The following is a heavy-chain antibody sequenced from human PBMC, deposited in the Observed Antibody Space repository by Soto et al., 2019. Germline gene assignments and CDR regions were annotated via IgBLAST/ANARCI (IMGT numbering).Heavy chain of an antibody. J-gene: IGHJ6*02. V-gene: IGHV4-4*02. CDR1: GGSISSSNW. CDR3: ARVLRFGELLSSYYYGMDV. Sequence: PSETLSLTCAVSGGSISSSNWWSWVRQPPGKGLEWIGEIYHSGSTNYNPSLKSRVTISVDKSKNQFSLKLSSVTAAVTAVYYCARVLRFGELLSSYYYGMDVWGQGTTVTVSS. CDR2: IYHSGST. D-gene: IGHD3-10*01.